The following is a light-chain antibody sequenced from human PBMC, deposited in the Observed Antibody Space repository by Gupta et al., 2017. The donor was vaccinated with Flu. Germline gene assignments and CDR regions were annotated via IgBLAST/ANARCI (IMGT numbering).Light chain of an antibody. CDR1: QSISSW. CDR3: QQYNSYPLT. V-gene: IGKV1-5*03. J-gene: IGKJ4*01. CDR2: KAS. Sequence: PSTLSASVGDRVTITCRASQSISSWLAWYQQKPGKAPKLLIYKASSLESGVTSRFSGSGSGTEFTLTISSLQPDDFATYYCQQYNSYPLTFGGGTKVEIK.